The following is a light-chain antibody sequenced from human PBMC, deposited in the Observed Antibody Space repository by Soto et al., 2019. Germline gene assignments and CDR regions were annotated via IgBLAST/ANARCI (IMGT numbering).Light chain of an antibody. V-gene: IGLV2-14*01. Sequence: QSALTQPPSVSGSPGQSITVSRTGTRSDIGASNFVSWHPHLPGRAPKAIIFEATNRPSGVSTRFSGSKSGITASLTISGLQADDEAGYFCISYKTDDTFLFGTGTKVTVL. CDR3: ISYKTDDTFL. CDR1: RSDIGASNF. J-gene: IGLJ1*01. CDR2: EAT.